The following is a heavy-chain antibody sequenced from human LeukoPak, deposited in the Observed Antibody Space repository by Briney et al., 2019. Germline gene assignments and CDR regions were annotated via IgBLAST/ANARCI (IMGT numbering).Heavy chain of an antibody. CDR1: GYTFTSYY. Sequence: ASVKVSCKASGYTFTSYYMHWVRQAPGQGLEWMGLINPSGSSTSYAQRFQGRLSLTRDMSTSTDYMELSSLRSEDTAVYYCARDNSVGDTAWWFDPWGQGTLVTVSS. D-gene: IGHD1-26*01. J-gene: IGHJ5*02. CDR3: ARDNSVGDTAWWFDP. CDR2: INPSGSST. V-gene: IGHV1-46*01.